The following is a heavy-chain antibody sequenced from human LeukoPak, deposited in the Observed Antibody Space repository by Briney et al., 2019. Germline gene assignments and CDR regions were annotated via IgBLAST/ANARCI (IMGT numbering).Heavy chain of an antibody. Sequence: PGRSLRLSCAASGFTFSSYGMHWVRQAPGKGLEWVAVIWYDGSNKYYADSVKGRFTISRDNSKNTLYLQMNSLRAEDTAVYYCARDPFPHYYGSGSYVGHWGQGNLVTVSS. V-gene: IGHV3-33*01. CDR1: GFTFSSYG. CDR3: ARDPFPHYYGSGSYVGH. D-gene: IGHD3-10*01. CDR2: IWYDGSNK. J-gene: IGHJ4*02.